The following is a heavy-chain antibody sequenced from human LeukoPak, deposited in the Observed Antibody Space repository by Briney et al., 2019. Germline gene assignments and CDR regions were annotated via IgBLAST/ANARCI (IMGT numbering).Heavy chain of an antibody. CDR3: ARARIKTSSGYYYYMDV. Sequence: PGGSLRLSCAASGFTFSNYAMHWVRQAPGKGLEWVAVISYDGGNRYYADSVKGRFTISRDNSRNTLFLQMNSLTAEDTAVFYCARARIKTSSGYYYYMDVWGKGTTVTVSS. CDR2: ISYDGGNR. D-gene: IGHD3-10*01. J-gene: IGHJ6*03. CDR1: GFTFSNYA. V-gene: IGHV3-30*01.